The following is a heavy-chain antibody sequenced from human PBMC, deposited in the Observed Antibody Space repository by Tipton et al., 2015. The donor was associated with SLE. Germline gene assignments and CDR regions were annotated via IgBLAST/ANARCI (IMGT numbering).Heavy chain of an antibody. CDR3: ARGAGSLGIPSRYFDL. Sequence: SLRLSCAASGFTVSSNYMSWVRQAPGKGLEWVSVIYSGGSTYYADSVKGRFTISRDNSKNTLYLQMNSLRAEDTAVYYCARGAGSLGIPSRYFDLWGRGTLVTVSS. CDR1: GFTVSSNY. CDR2: IYSGGST. J-gene: IGHJ2*01. D-gene: IGHD3-10*01. V-gene: IGHV3-53*01.